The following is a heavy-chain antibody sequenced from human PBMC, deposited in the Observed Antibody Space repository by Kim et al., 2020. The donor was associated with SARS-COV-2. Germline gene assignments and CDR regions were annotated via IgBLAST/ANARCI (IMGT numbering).Heavy chain of an antibody. Sequence: RFTISRDNSKNTLYLQMNSLRAEDTAVYYCTTRSITMVRGVILPYDAFDIWGQGTMVTVSS. J-gene: IGHJ3*02. D-gene: IGHD3-10*01. CDR3: TTRSITMVRGVILPYDAFDI. V-gene: IGHV3-23*01.